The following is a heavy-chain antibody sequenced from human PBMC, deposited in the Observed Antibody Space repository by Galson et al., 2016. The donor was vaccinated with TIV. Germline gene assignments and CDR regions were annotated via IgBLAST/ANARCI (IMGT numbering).Heavy chain of an antibody. CDR2: IYESGTT. CDR1: GYSIKSGYF. CDR3: IREGSTVTMHHYFGMDV. V-gene: IGHV4-38-2*02. Sequence: TLSLTCAVSGYSIKSGYFWGWIRQPPGKGLQWIGSIYESGTTYSNPSLKSRLTMSVDTSKNQFSLKLISVTAADTAVYYCIREGSTVTMHHYFGMDVWGQGTSVTVSS. D-gene: IGHD4-17*01. J-gene: IGHJ6*02.